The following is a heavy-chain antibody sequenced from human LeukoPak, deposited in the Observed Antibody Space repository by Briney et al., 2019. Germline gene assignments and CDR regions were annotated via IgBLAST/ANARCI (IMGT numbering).Heavy chain of an antibody. Sequence: GGSLRLSCTASGFTFGDYAMSWFRQAPGKGLEWVGFIGSKAYGGTTEYAASVKGRFTISRDDSKSIAYLQMNSLKTEDTAVYYCTRAGVASSSWYPYFFDYWGQGTLVTVSS. V-gene: IGHV3-49*03. D-gene: IGHD6-13*01. J-gene: IGHJ4*02. CDR3: TRAGVASSSWYPYFFDY. CDR2: IGSKAYGGTT. CDR1: GFTFGDYA.